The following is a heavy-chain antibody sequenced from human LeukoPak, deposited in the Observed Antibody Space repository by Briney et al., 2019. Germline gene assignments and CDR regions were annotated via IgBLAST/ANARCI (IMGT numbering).Heavy chain of an antibody. D-gene: IGHD5-12*01. CDR3: ARDTHIGIDY. Sequence: SETLSLTCTVSGDSISSYYWTWIRQPPGMGLEWIGYIYYSGTTNYNPSLKSRVTISVDTSKNQFSLKLSSVTAADTAVYYCARDTHIGIDYWGQGTLVTVSS. J-gene: IGHJ4*02. V-gene: IGHV4-59*01. CDR2: IYYSGTT. CDR1: GDSISSYY.